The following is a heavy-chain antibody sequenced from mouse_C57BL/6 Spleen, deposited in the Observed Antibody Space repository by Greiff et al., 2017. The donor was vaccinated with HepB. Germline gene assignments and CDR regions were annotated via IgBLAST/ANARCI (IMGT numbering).Heavy chain of an antibody. D-gene: IGHD2-4*01. V-gene: IGHV5-9-1*02. CDR1: GFTFSSYA. CDR2: ISSGGDYI. CDR3: TRGGYYDYDGGFAY. J-gene: IGHJ3*01. Sequence: EVQGVESGEGLVKPGGSLKLSCAASGFTFSSYAMSWVRQTPEKRLEWVAYISSGGDYIYYADTVKGRFTISRDNARNTLYLQMSSLKSEDTAMYYCTRGGYYDYDGGFAYWGQGTLVTVSA.